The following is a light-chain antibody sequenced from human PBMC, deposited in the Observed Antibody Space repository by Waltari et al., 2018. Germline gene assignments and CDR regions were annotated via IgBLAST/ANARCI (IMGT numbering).Light chain of an antibody. CDR1: SSNIGSDF. Sequence: QSVLTQPPSASGTPGQRVTISCSGSSSNIGSDFLYWYQQLPGTAPKLLVYRNNQRASGVPDRFSGSKSGTSASLAISGLRSEDEADYYCAAWDDSLSGPGVFGGGTKLTVL. CDR2: RNN. J-gene: IGLJ3*02. V-gene: IGLV1-47*01. CDR3: AAWDDSLSGPGV.